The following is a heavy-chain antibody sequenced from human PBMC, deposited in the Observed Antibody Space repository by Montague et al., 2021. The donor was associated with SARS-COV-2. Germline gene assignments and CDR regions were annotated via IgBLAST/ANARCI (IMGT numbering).Heavy chain of an antibody. CDR3: ARSWGQWLLWEYYLDY. Sequence: SETLSLTCTVSGGSISSSSYYWGWIRQPPGKGLEWIGSIYYSGSTYYNPSLKSRVTISVDTSKNQFSLKLSSVTAADTAVYYCARSWGQWLLWEYYLDYWGQGTLVTVSS. J-gene: IGHJ4*02. CDR2: IYYSGST. CDR1: GGSISSSSYY. D-gene: IGHD6-19*01. V-gene: IGHV4-39*01.